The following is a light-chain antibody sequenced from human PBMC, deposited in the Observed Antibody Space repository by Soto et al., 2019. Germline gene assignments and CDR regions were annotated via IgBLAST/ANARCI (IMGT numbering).Light chain of an antibody. CDR1: QSVTSNA. CDR3: QHYSFGSPVT. J-gene: IGKJ4*01. Sequence: IVLTQSPGILSLSPGERATLSCRASQSVTSNALAWYQQKTDQAPRLLVYGASNRATGLPDRFSGSGSGTDFYLTISRLEPEDFAFYFCQHYSFGSPVTFGGGTNLEI. V-gene: IGKV3-20*01. CDR2: GAS.